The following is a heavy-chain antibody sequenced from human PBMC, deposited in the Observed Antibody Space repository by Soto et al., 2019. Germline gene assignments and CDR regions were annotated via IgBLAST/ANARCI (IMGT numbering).Heavy chain of an antibody. CDR3: ARLQLVLRFLEPFNSSDP. J-gene: IGHJ5*02. V-gene: IGHV1-18*01. D-gene: IGHD3-3*01. CDR2: ISAYNGNT. Sequence: GASVKVSCKASGYTFTSYGISWVRQAPGQGLEWMGWISAYNGNTNYAQKLQGRVTMTTDTSTSTAYMELRSLRSDDTAVYYCARLQLVLRFLEPFNSSDPRGPGPLVTLSS. CDR1: GYTFTSYG.